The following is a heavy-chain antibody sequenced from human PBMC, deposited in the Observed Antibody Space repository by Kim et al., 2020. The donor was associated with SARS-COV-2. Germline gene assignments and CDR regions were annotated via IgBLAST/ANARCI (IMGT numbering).Heavy chain of an antibody. V-gene: IGHV4-30-2*01. D-gene: IGHD4-4*01. J-gene: IGHJ5*02. Sequence: PSLKSRVTMSVDRSKNQFSRKLSSVTAADTAVYYCARSTVTTAQYNWFDPWGQGTLVTVSS. CDR3: ARSTVTTAQYNWFDP.